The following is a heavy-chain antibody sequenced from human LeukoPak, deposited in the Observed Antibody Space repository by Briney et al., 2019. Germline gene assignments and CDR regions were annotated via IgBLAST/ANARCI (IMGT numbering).Heavy chain of an antibody. V-gene: IGHV3-11*04. D-gene: IGHD2-2*01. Sequence: GGSLRLSCAASGFTFKDYYMGWIRQAPGEGLEWVSYITNSGNKVYNADSVKGRFTISRDNARNSLYLQMNSLRAEDTAVYYCARDQCSTTTCPIDYWGQGTLVTVAP. CDR1: GFTFKDYY. CDR2: ITNSGNKV. J-gene: IGHJ4*02. CDR3: ARDQCSTTTCPIDY.